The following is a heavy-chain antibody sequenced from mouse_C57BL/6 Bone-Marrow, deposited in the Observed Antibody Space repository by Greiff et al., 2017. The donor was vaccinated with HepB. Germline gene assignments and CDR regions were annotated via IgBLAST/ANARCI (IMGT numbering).Heavy chain of an antibody. V-gene: IGHV1-50*01. CDR2: IDPSDSYT. CDR1: GYTFTSYW. Sequence: QVQLQQSGAELVKPGASVKLSCKASGYTFTSYWMQWVKQRPGQGLEWIGEIDPSDSYTNYNQKFKGKATLTVDTSSSTAYMQLSSLTSEDSAVYYCASYYYGPYWYFDVWGTGTTVTVSS. J-gene: IGHJ1*03. D-gene: IGHD1-1*01. CDR3: ASYYYGPYWYFDV.